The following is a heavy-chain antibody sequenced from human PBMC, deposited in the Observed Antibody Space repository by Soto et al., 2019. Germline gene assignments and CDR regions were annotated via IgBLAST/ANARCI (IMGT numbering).Heavy chain of an antibody. CDR3: ARHGVDYGDYASYYYYGMDV. V-gene: IGHV4-39*01. J-gene: IGHJ6*02. Sequence: QLQLQESGPGLVKPSETLSLTCTVSGGSISSSTYYWGWIRQPPGKGLEGIGMIYYSGSAYYNPSLKSRVTISIDTSKHQSSLRLSSVTAADTAVYYCARHGVDYGDYASYYYYGMDVWGRGTTVTVSS. D-gene: IGHD4-17*01. CDR1: GGSISSSTYY. CDR2: IYYSGSA.